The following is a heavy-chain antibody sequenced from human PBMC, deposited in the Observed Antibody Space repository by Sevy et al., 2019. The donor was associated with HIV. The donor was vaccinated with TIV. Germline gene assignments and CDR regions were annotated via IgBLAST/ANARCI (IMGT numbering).Heavy chain of an antibody. J-gene: IGHJ6*02. CDR2: IRYDGSNK. V-gene: IGHV3-30*02. D-gene: IGHD4-17*01. CDR3: AKDSQVRMTSTYYYGMDV. CDR1: GFTFSSYG. Sequence: GGSLRLSCAASGFTFSSYGMHWVRQAPGKGLEWVAFIRYDGSNKYYADSVKGRFTISRDNSKNTLYLQMNSLRAEDTAVYYCAKDSQVRMTSTYYYGMDVWGQGTTVTVSS.